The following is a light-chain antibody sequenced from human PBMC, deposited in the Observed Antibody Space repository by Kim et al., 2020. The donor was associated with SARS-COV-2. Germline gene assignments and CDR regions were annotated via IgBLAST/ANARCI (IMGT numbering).Light chain of an antibody. V-gene: IGKV6-21*02. CDR3: HQSSNLPSVI. CDR2: YAS. CDR1: QSIGVI. J-gene: IGKJ5*01. Sequence: TLKKKVVITCRASQSIGVILHWYQQKPHQSPELLIKYASLSISGVPSRFSGSGSGTDFPLTINSLEAEDVATYYCHQSSNLPSVIFGQGTRLEIK.